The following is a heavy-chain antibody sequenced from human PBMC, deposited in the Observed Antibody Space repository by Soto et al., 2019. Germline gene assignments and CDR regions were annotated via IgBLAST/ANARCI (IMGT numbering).Heavy chain of an antibody. CDR2: IIPIFGTA. D-gene: IGHD3-3*01. CDR1: GGTFSSYA. Sequence: SVKVSCKASGGTFSSYAISWVRQAPGQGLEWMGGIIPIFGTANYAQKFQGRVTIIADESTSTAYMELSSLRSEDTAVYYCARGIITIFGVVVANYYYYYGMDVWGQGTTVTVSS. J-gene: IGHJ6*02. V-gene: IGHV1-69*13. CDR3: ARGIITIFGVVVANYYYYYGMDV.